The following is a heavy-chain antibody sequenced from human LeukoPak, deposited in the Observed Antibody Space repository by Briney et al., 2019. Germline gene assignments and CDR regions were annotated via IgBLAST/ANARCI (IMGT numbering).Heavy chain of an antibody. J-gene: IGHJ3*02. Sequence: ASVKLSCKASGYNFASFDINWVRQAPGQGLEWMGWISTYNGNTNYAQKVQGRVTMTTDTSTSTAYMEPRSLRSDDTAIYFCAISYNYPTSEYAGNDAFDIWGQGTLVTVS. CDR3: AISYNYPTSEYAGNDAFDI. CDR2: ISTYNGNT. V-gene: IGHV1-18*01. D-gene: IGHD3-22*01. CDR1: GYNFASFD.